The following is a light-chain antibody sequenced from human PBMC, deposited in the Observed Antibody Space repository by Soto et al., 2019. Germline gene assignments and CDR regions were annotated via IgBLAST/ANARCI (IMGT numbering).Light chain of an antibody. J-gene: IGLJ2*01. CDR2: DVS. V-gene: IGLV2-14*01. Sequence: QSALTQPASVSGSPGQSITISCTGTISEVGDYNYVSWYQQHPDKAPKLMIYDVSNRPSGVSNRFSGSKSGNTASLTISGLYPEDEADYYCSSYRSSSPLVVFGGGTKLTVL. CDR1: ISEVGDYNY. CDR3: SSYRSSSPLVV.